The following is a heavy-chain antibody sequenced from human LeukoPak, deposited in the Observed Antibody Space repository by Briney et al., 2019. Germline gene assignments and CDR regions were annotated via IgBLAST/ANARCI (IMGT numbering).Heavy chain of an antibody. D-gene: IGHD3/OR15-3a*01. CDR2: IYPADSDT. CDR3: ARFWTGYSDY. J-gene: IGHJ4*02. V-gene: IGHV5-51*01. Sequence: GESRKIFCKGSGFSFTSYWFGWVRQMPGKGLEWMGLIYPADSDTRYSPSFQGQVTISADRSISTAYLQWSSLKASDTAMYYCARFWTGYSDYWGQGTLVTVSS. CDR1: GFSFTSYW.